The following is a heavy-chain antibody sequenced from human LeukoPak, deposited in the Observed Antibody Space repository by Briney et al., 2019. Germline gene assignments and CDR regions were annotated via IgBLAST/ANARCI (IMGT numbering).Heavy chain of an antibody. V-gene: IGHV3-53*01. CDR1: GGSFSGYY. CDR2: MYSGGST. CDR3: ARDQPSRV. Sequence: PSETLSLTCAVYGGSFSGYYWSWTRQPPGKGLEWVSVMYSGGSTYYADSVKGRFIISRDNSKNTLYLQMHSLRAEDTAVYYCARDQPSRVWGQGTLVTVSS. D-gene: IGHD2-2*01. J-gene: IGHJ4*02.